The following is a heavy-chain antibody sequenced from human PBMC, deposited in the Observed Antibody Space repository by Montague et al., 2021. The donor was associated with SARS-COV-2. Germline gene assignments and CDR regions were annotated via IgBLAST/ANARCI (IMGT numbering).Heavy chain of an antibody. V-gene: IGHV4-34*01. Sequence: SETRSLTCAVYGGSFSDYYWSWIRQPPGKGLEWIGEINHRGTSNYNPSLKSRVSISVDTSKNQFSLYLGSVTAADTAVYYCARGRQHFNMIVVAMTGGEYYFDYWAQGTLVTVSS. J-gene: IGHJ4*02. CDR1: GGSFSDYY. D-gene: IGHD3-22*01. CDR3: ARGRQHFNMIVVAMTGGEYYFDY. CDR2: INHRGTS.